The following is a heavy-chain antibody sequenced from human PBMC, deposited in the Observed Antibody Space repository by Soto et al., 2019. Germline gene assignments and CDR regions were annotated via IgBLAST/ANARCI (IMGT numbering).Heavy chain of an antibody. Sequence: ETLSLTCTVSGGSISSSSYFWAWIRRPPGKGLEWIGSIDFRGTTYTNPSLESRVTISVDTSKNHFSLKLDSVTAADTALYYCSRRAPEGFDPWGRGTLDTVSS. J-gene: IGHJ5*02. CDR1: GGSISSSSYF. V-gene: IGHV4-39*02. CDR3: SRRAPEGFDP. CDR2: IDFRGTT.